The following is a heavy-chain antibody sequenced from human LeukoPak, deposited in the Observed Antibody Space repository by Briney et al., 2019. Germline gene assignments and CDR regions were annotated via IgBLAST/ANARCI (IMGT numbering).Heavy chain of an antibody. J-gene: IGHJ4*02. V-gene: IGHV4-34*01. CDR3: ARAYSYGLFDY. Sequence: SETLSLTCAVYGGSFSGYYWSWIRQPPGKGLEWIGEINHSGSTNYNPSLKSRVTISVDTSKNQFSLKPSSVTAADTAVYYCARAYSYGLFDYWGQGTLVTVSS. CDR1: GGSFSGYY. CDR2: INHSGST. D-gene: IGHD5-18*01.